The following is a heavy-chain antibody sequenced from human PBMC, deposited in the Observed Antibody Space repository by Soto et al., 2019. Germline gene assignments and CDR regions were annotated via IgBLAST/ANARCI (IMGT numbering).Heavy chain of an antibody. CDR3: ARDVWHCGSNSCYFYGMDV. D-gene: IGHD2-2*01. CDR2: VSSDGSRT. J-gene: IGHJ6*02. CDR1: GFTFSTYS. Sequence: QVQLVESGGGLVQPGRSLRLSCAASGFTFSTYSMHWVRQAPGKGLEWVAVVSSDGSRTYYADSVKGRFIISRDNSKNTVFMQINSLRAEDTAVYYCARDVWHCGSNSCYFYGMDVWGQGTTVTVSS. V-gene: IGHV3-30-3*01.